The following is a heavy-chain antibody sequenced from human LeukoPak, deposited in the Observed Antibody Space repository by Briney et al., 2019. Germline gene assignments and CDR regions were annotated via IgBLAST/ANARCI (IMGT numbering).Heavy chain of an antibody. V-gene: IGHV3-53*01. Sequence: GGSLRLSCAASGFTVSSNYMSWVRQAPGKGLERVSVIYSGGSTYYADSVKGRFTISRDNSKNTLYLQMNSLRAEDTAVYYCARVGYSSSCFDYWGQGTLVTVSS. J-gene: IGHJ4*02. CDR1: GFTVSSNY. D-gene: IGHD6-6*01. CDR3: ARVGYSSSCFDY. CDR2: IYSGGST.